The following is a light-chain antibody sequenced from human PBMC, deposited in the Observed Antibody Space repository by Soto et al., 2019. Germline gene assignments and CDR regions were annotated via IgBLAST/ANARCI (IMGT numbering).Light chain of an antibody. V-gene: IGKV3-15*01. Sequence: TLAVSPVDTATLACRASQSLGGNLAWYQQKHGQATRLIIFRASSRDKGVPARFSASGCGTEFTLTISVRQSDDYAIPDCHQYNNGTPCTFGHGTNVEIK. CDR1: QSLGGN. J-gene: IGKJ3*01. CDR2: RAS. CDR3: HQYNNGTPCT.